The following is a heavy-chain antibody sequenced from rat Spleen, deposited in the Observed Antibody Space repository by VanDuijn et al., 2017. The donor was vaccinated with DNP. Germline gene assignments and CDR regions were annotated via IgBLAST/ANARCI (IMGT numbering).Heavy chain of an antibody. CDR1: GFTFSDYN. Sequence: EVQLVESGGDLVQPGRSLKLSCAASGFTFSDYNMAWVRQTPRKGLEWVASISYDGSNTYYGDSVKGRFTVSRDDVKNTLYLQMNSLRSEDTATYYCARDAGGPFDYWGQGVMVTVSS. CDR3: ARDAGGPFDY. V-gene: IGHV5-22*01. CDR2: ISYDGSNT. J-gene: IGHJ2*01. D-gene: IGHD1-11*01.